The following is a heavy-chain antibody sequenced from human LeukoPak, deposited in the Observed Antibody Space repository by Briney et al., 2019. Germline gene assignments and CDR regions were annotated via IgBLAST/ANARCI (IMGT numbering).Heavy chain of an antibody. CDR2: IYYSGST. CDR1: GGSISSSYYY. CDR3: ARHSGGSYLGWFDP. Sequence: PSETLSLTCTVSGGSISSSYYYWGWIRQPPGKGLEWIGSIYYSGSTYYNPSLKSRVTISVDTSKNQFSLKLSSVTAADTAVYYCARHSGGSYLGWFDPWGQGTLVTVSS. V-gene: IGHV4-39*01. D-gene: IGHD1-26*01. J-gene: IGHJ5*02.